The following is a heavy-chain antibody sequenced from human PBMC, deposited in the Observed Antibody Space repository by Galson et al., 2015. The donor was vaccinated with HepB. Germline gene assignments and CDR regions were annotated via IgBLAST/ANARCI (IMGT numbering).Heavy chain of an antibody. CDR1: GFTFTSSA. D-gene: IGHD6-13*01. Sequence: SVKVSCKASGFTFTSSAMQWVRQARGQRLEWIGWIVVGSGNTNYAQKFQERVTITRDMSTSTAYMELRSLRSEDTAVYYCAAGVSSSWYYYGMDVGGQGTTVTVSS. CDR3: AAGVSSSWYYYGMDV. J-gene: IGHJ6*02. CDR2: IVVGSGNT. V-gene: IGHV1-58*02.